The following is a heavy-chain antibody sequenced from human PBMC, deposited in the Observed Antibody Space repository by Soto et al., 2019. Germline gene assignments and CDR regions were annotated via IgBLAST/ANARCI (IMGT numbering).Heavy chain of an antibody. Sequence: SETLSLTCEVSGVSVSNITHYWTWIRQPPGKGLEVVGFLYYGGTNYNNSLKSRITIALDTSKNQISLNLSSVNAADTAVYYCVREIGLTARPDDKYYHYALDXWGQGTTVTVS. D-gene: IGHD3-22*01. CDR1: GVSVSNITHY. CDR3: VREIGLTARPDDKYYHYALDX. CDR2: LYYGGT. V-gene: IGHV4-61*01. J-gene: IGHJ6*02.